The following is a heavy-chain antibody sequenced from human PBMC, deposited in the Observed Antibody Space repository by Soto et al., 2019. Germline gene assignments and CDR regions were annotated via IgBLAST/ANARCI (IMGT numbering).Heavy chain of an antibody. Sequence: GGSLRLSCAASGFTFSSNWMSWVRQVPGKGLEWVANINKDGSEKYYVDSVKGRFSISRDNAKNSLYLQMNSLRAEDSAMYYCARELLDIVVVGTGGGFDYWGQGTLVTVSS. J-gene: IGHJ4*02. CDR2: INKDGSEK. CDR1: GFTFSSNW. CDR3: ARELLDIVVVGTGGGFDY. D-gene: IGHD2-2*01. V-gene: IGHV3-7*01.